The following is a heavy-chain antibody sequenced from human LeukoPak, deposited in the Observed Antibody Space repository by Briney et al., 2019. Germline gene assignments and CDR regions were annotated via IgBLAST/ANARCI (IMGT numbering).Heavy chain of an antibody. V-gene: IGHV3-48*02. J-gene: IGHJ4*02. CDR3: ARTSYYGSGTYYPVFDS. CDR2: ISSSTSTI. D-gene: IGHD3-10*01. Sequence: GGSLRLSCAASGFSFSSYSMNWVRQAPGKGLGWVSYISSSTSTIDYADSVKGRFTISRDNAKNSLYLQMNSLRDEDTAVYYCARTSYYGSGTYYPVFDSWGQGTLVTVSS. CDR1: GFSFSSYS.